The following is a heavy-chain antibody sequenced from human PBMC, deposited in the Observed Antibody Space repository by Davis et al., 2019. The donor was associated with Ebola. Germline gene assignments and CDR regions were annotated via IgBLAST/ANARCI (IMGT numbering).Heavy chain of an antibody. Sequence: PGGSLRLSCAASGFTFSSYAMHWVRQAPGKGLEWVAVISYDGSNKYYADSVKGRFTISRDNSKNTLYLQMNSLRAEDTAVYYCASLNQAMEQLWFRLDVWGKGTTVTVSS. V-gene: IGHV3-30-3*01. CDR1: GFTFSSYA. J-gene: IGHJ6*04. D-gene: IGHD5-18*01. CDR2: ISYDGSNK. CDR3: ASLNQAMEQLWFRLDV.